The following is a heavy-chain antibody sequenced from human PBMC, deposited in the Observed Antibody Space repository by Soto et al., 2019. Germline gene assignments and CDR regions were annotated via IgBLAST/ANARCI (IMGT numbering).Heavy chain of an antibody. CDR2: INPSGGST. J-gene: IGHJ2*01. CDR3: ARSAAVAGTVWYFDL. V-gene: IGHV1-46*03. CDR1: GYTFTSYY. D-gene: IGHD6-19*01. Sequence: QVQLVQSGAEGKKPGASVKVSCKASGYTFTSYYMHWVRQAPGQGLEWMGIINPSGGSTSYAQKFHGRVIRTRDTSTSTVYMELSSLRSEYTAVYYCARSAAVAGTVWYFDLWGRGTLVTVSS.